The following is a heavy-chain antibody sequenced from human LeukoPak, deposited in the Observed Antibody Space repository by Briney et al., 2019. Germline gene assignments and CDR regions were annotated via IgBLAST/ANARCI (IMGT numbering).Heavy chain of an antibody. J-gene: IGHJ4*02. CDR2: IYYSGST. Sequence: KPSETLSLTCTVSGGSISSYYWSWIRQPPGKGLEWIGYIYYSGSTNYNPSLKSRVTISVDTSKNQFSLKLSSVTAADTAVYYCAGGPSTYYDSSGYYHWGQGTLVTVSS. D-gene: IGHD3-22*01. CDR1: GGSISSYY. CDR3: AGGPSTYYDSSGYYH. V-gene: IGHV4-59*01.